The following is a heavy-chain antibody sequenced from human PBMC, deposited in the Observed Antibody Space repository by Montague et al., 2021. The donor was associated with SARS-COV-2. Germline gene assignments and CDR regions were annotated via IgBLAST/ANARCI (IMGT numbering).Heavy chain of an antibody. Sequence: SETLSLTCSVSGGSISSYYWSWIRQPPGKGLEWIGYMYYSGSTNYNPSLKSRVTITVDTSKNQFSLKLSSMTAADTAVYYCAREGRGYCSSTSCQSAVDIWGQGTMVTVSS. CDR2: MYYSGST. CDR1: GGSISSYY. D-gene: IGHD2-2*01. CDR3: AREGRGYCSSTSCQSAVDI. J-gene: IGHJ3*02. V-gene: IGHV4-59*01.